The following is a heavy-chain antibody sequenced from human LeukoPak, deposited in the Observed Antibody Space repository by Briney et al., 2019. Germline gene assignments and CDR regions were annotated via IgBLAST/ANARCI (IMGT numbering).Heavy chain of an antibody. CDR1: GFTFSTYW. CDR2: IKPDGSDK. J-gene: IGHJ4*02. V-gene: IGHV3-7*01. Sequence: PGGSLRLSCVGSGFTFSTYWMTWVRQAPGKGLEWVANIKPDGSDKYFVDSVKGRFTISRDNSQNSLYLQMNSLRAEDTAVYYCARDRNTDFWSGYYTNYFDYWGQGTLVTVSS. D-gene: IGHD3-3*01. CDR3: ARDRNTDFWSGYYTNYFDY.